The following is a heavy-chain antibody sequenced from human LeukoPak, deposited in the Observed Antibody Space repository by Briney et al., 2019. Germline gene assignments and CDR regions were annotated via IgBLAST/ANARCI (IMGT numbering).Heavy chain of an antibody. D-gene: IGHD3-10*01. J-gene: IGHJ4*02. Sequence: GGSLRLSCAASGFTFSSYAMSWVRQAPGRGLEWVSAISGSGGSTYYADSVKGRFTISRDNSKNTLYLQMNSLRAEDTAVYYCAKWQVWLWFGEGGQGTLVTVSS. CDR3: AKWQVWLWFGE. CDR1: GFTFSSYA. CDR2: ISGSGGST. V-gene: IGHV3-23*01.